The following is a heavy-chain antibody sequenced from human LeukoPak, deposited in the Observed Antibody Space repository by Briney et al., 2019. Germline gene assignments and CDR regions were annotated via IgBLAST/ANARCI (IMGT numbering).Heavy chain of an antibody. CDR1: GYTFTSYA. D-gene: IGHD6-19*01. Sequence: ASVKVSCKASGYTFTSYAMHWVRQAPGQRLEWMGWINAGSGNTKYSQKFQGRVTITRDTSARTAYMELSSLSSEDTAVYYCARNGVASGWPDYFDYWGQGTLVTVSS. CDR2: INAGSGNT. J-gene: IGHJ4*02. CDR3: ARNGVASGWPDYFDY. V-gene: IGHV1-3*01.